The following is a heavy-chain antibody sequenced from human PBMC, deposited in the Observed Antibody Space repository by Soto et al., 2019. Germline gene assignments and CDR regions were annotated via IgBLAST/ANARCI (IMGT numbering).Heavy chain of an antibody. J-gene: IGHJ4*02. D-gene: IGHD3-3*02. Sequence: EVQLVESGGGLVHPGGSLKLSCAASGFSFSAAAMHWVRQASGRGLEWIGRIRSKTNNYATIYSASVKGRFIISRDDSKNTAYLEMTSLKYEDTGVYYCTTLNSIASDYWGQGSPVTVSS. V-gene: IGHV3-73*02. CDR1: GFSFSAAA. CDR2: IRSKTNNYAT. CDR3: TTLNSIASDY.